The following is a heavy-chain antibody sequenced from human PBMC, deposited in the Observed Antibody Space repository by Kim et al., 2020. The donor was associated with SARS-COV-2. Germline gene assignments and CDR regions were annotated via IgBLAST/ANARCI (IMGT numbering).Heavy chain of an antibody. CDR1: VFDFSTSW. V-gene: IGHV3-74*03. CDR2: IRSDGGDI. D-gene: IGHD3-22*01. J-gene: IGHJ5*02. CDR3: AKVGDYDSSGFYAFFRS. Sequence: GGSLRLSCAASVFDFSTSWMHWVRQAPGKGLVWVSRIRSDGGDIKYADSVKGRFTISRENAKNTLYLQMNGLRTEDTAVYYCAKVGDYDSSGFYAFFRSWGQGTHVTVSS.